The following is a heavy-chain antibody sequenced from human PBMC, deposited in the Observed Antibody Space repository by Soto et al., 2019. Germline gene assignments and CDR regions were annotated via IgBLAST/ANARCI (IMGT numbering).Heavy chain of an antibody. J-gene: IGHJ4*02. CDR3: ARDAVITMVRGVIIDGYFDY. CDR2: INENSGSL. V-gene: IGHV3-9*01. D-gene: IGHD3-10*01. Sequence: PGGSLRLSCAASGFTFGDYAMHWVRQAPGKGLEWISSINENSGSLDYADSVKGRFTISRDNAKNSLYLQMNSLRAEDTAVYHCARDAVITMVRGVIIDGYFDYWGQGTLVTVSS. CDR1: GFTFGDYA.